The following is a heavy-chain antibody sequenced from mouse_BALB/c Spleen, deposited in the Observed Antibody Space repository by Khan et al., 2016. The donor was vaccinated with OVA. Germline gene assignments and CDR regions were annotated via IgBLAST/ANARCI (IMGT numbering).Heavy chain of an antibody. D-gene: IGHD2-1*01. CDR2: MSSGSSTI. J-gene: IGHJ1*01. CDR1: GFTFSSFG. CDR3: VRSGGNFHWYFDV. V-gene: IGHV5-17*02. Sequence: EVELVASGGGLVQPGGSRKLSCAASGFTFSSFGMHWVRQAPKKGLEWVAYMSSGSSTIYYVDTVKGRFTISRDNPKNTLFLQMTSLRSEDTAMYYCVRSGGNFHWYFDVWGAGTSVTVSS.